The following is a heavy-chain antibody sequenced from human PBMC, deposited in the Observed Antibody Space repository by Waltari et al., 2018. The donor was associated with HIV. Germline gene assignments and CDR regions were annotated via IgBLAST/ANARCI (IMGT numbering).Heavy chain of an antibody. V-gene: IGHV1-18*01. J-gene: IGHJ3*02. Sequence: QVQLVQSGAEVKKPGASVKVSCKASGYTLTNYGMSWLRQAPGQSLEWMGWITGYGGNTKYGQNFQDRVSVTRETSTSTVYMELRGLTPDDTGIYYCARVFCSSCVEPGREDSFDIWGQGTEVTVSS. CDR1: GYTLTNYG. D-gene: IGHD6-13*01. CDR2: ITGYGGNT. CDR3: ARVFCSSCVEPGREDSFDI.